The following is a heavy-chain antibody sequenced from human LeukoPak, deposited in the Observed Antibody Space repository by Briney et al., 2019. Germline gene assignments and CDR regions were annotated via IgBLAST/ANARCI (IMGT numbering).Heavy chain of an antibody. J-gene: IGHJ6*03. Sequence: PSETLSLTCTVSGGSISSYYWSWIRQPPGKGLEWIGYIYYSGSTNYNPSLKSRVTISVDTSKNQFSLKLSSVTAADTAVYYCAREDTAMVKGGYYYYMDVWGKGTTVTISS. CDR2: IYYSGST. CDR3: AREDTAMVKGGYYYYMDV. D-gene: IGHD5-18*01. V-gene: IGHV4-59*01. CDR1: GGSISSYY.